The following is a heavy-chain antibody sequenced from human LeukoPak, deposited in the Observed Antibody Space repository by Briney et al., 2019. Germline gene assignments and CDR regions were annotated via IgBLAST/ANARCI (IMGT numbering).Heavy chain of an antibody. J-gene: IGHJ6*03. CDR1: GGSISSGRYY. V-gene: IGHV4-61*02. Sequence: NPSETLSLTCTVSGGSISSGRYYWRSIRQPDGKGLEWIGRIYTSGSTNYNPSLKSRVTISVDTSKNQFSLELSSVTAADTAVYYCARDSRHYYYYMDVWGKGNTVIVSS. D-gene: IGHD2-2*01. CDR2: IYTSGST. CDR3: ARDSRHYYYYMDV.